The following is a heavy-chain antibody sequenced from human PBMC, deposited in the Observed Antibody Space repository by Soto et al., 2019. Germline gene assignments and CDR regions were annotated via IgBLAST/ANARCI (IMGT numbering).Heavy chain of an antibody. V-gene: IGHV1-2*04. D-gene: IGHD6-13*01. J-gene: IGHJ6*02. CDR2: INPNSGGT. Sequence: GASVKVSFKASGYTFTGYYMHWVRQAPGQGLEWMGWINPNSGGTNYAQKFQGWVTMTRDTSISTAYMELSRLRSDDTAVYYCARAAAAGTWFAVYYGMDVWGQVTTVTVSS. CDR1: GYTFTGYY. CDR3: ARAAAAGTWFAVYYGMDV.